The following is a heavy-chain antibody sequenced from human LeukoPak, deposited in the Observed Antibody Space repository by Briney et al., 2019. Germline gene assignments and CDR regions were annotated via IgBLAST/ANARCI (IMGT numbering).Heavy chain of an antibody. CDR1: GGSISSSSYY. D-gene: IGHD4-17*01. V-gene: IGHV4-39*01. CDR3: ARQAPLGYSTVTTQPYNWFDP. Sequence: SETLSLTCTVSGGSISSSSYYWGWIRQPPGKGLEWIGSSYYSWSTYYNPSLKSRVTISVDTSKNQFSLKLSSVTAADTAVYYCARQAPLGYSTVTTQPYNWFDPWGQGTLVTVSS. CDR2: SYYSWST. J-gene: IGHJ5*02.